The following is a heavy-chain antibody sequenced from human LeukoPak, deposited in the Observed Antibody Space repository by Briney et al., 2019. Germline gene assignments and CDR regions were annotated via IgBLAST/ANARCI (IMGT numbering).Heavy chain of an antibody. Sequence: PGGSLRLSCAASGFTFSSNGMNWVRQAPGKGLEWVAVISSDGSNKSYGDSVKGRFTISRDNSKNTLYLQMNSLRAEYTAVYYCAKDLWGSYSWNDAFDIWGQGTMVTVSS. V-gene: IGHV3-30*18. CDR2: ISSDGSNK. J-gene: IGHJ3*02. D-gene: IGHD3-16*02. CDR3: AKDLWGSYSWNDAFDI. CDR1: GFTFSSNG.